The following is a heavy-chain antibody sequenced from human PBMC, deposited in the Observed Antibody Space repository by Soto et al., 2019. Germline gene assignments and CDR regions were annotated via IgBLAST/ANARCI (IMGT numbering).Heavy chain of an antibody. CDR3: ARDESGSSYYFDY. J-gene: IGHJ4*02. CDR1: GGTFSSYA. V-gene: IGHV1-69*04. CDR2: IIPILGIA. Sequence: ASVKVSCKASGGTFSSYAISWVRQAPGQGLEWMGRIIPILGIANYAQKFQGRVTITADKSTSTAYMELSSLRSEDTDVYYCARDESGSSYYFDYWGQGTLVTVSS. D-gene: IGHD6-6*01.